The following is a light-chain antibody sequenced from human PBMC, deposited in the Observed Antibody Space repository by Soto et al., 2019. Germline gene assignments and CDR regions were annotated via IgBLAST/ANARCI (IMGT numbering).Light chain of an antibody. CDR3: VLFMGSGSWV. Sequence: QTVVTQEPSFSVSPGGTVTLTCGLSSGSVSSSYYPSWHQQTPGQAPRTLIYNTDIRSSGVPDRFSGSNLGNKAALTITGAQADDESDYYCVLFMGSGSWVFGGGTKLTVL. V-gene: IGLV8-61*01. CDR1: SGSVSSSYY. J-gene: IGLJ3*02. CDR2: NTD.